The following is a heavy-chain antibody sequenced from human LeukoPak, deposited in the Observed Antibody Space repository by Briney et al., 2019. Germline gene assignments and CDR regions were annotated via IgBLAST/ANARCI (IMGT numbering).Heavy chain of an antibody. V-gene: IGHV4-59*01. D-gene: IGHD6-13*01. CDR2: IYYSGST. CDR1: GGSISSSY. Sequence: SETLSLTCTDSGGSISSSYRSCIRQPPGKGLEWLGYIYYSGSTNYNPPLKSRVTISVDTSKNQFSLRLRSVTAADTAVYYCARVTGYMVEDYFDSWGQGTLVTVSS. CDR3: ARVTGYMVEDYFDS. J-gene: IGHJ4*02.